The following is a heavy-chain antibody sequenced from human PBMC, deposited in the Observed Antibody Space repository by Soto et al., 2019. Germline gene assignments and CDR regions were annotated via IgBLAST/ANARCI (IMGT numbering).Heavy chain of an antibody. D-gene: IGHD2-21*02. J-gene: IGHJ4*02. CDR3: ARSFRSRVVTAL. CDR2: IYYSGST. V-gene: IGHV4-39*01. Sequence: QLQLQESGPGLVKPSETLSLTCTVSGGSISSSSYYWGWIRQPPGKGLEWIGSIYYSGSTYYNPSLKSRVTISVDTSKNQCSLKLSSVTAADTAVYYCARSFRSRVVTALWGQGTLVTVSS. CDR1: GGSISSSSYY.